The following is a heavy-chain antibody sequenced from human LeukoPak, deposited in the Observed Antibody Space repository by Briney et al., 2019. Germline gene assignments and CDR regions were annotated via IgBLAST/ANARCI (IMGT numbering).Heavy chain of an antibody. V-gene: IGHV3-30-3*01. CDR1: GFTFSSYA. CDR3: ATREGDY. CDR2: ISYDGSNK. Sequence: PGRSLRLSCAASGFTFSSYAMHWVRQAPGKGLEWVAVISYDGSNKYYADSVKGRFTISRDNSKNTLYLQMNSLRAEDTAVYYCATREGDYWGQGTLVTVSS. J-gene: IGHJ4*02. D-gene: IGHD1-26*01.